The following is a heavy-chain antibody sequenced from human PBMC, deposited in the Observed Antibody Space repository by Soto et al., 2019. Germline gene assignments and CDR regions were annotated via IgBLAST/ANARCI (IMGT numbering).Heavy chain of an antibody. CDR2: FHPTGST. D-gene: IGHD4-4*01. CDR1: GDSITNYY. Sequence: SETLSLTCTVSGDSITNYYKNWIRQPPGKGLEWIVYFHPTGSTNYNPSLKGRVTISVDTSKNQFSLNLASVTAADTAMYYCAMGRDNSKVRSWGQGTLVTVSS. V-gene: IGHV4-59*12. J-gene: IGHJ5*02. CDR3: AMGRDNSKVRS.